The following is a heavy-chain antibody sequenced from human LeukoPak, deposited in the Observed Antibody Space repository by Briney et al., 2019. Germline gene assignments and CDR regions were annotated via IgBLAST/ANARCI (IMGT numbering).Heavy chain of an antibody. D-gene: IGHD2-15*01. Sequence: SETLSLTCTVSGDSLSSSYYYWGWIRQPPGKGLEWLGSIDYSGSTYHNPSLKSRITISVDTSKNQFSLKLSSVTAADTAVYYCARDSRYCSGGNCHLRFDYWGQGILVTVSS. CDR1: GDSLSSSYYY. V-gene: IGHV4-39*07. CDR2: IDYSGST. CDR3: ARDSRYCSGGNCHLRFDY. J-gene: IGHJ4*02.